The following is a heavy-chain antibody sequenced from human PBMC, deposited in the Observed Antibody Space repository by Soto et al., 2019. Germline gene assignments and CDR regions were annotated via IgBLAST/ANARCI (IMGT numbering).Heavy chain of an antibody. J-gene: IGHJ5*02. CDR2: ISGSGGTT. CDR3: AKDDRYTANWFDP. V-gene: IGHV3-23*01. Sequence: EVQLLESGGGLVQPGGSLRLSCAASGLTFSSYAMSWVRQAPGKGLEWVSAISGSGGTTYYAGSVKGRFTISRDNSKNTLYLQMNSLRAEDTALYYCAKDDRYTANWFDPWGQGTLVTVSS. CDR1: GLTFSSYA. D-gene: IGHD1-1*01.